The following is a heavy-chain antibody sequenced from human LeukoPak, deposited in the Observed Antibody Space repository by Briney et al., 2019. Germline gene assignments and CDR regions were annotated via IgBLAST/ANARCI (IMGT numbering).Heavy chain of an antibody. J-gene: IGHJ6*04. CDR3: ANVAKGRFFFYHMDV. V-gene: IGHV1-18*01. CDR2: ISSDNGIP. Sequence: ASVKVSCKASGRTNNKFGVTWVRQAPGQGLEWIGWISSDNGIPRYADKFQDRVTISADTSTTTAYIEMRSLTYDDTAVYFCANVAKGRFFFYHMDVCGKGTTVTVSS. CDR1: GRTNNKFG. D-gene: IGHD2-2*01.